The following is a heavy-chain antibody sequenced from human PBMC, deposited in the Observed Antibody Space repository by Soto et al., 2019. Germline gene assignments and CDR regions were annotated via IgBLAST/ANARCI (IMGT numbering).Heavy chain of an antibody. CDR3: AKDHGGYIYGL. D-gene: IGHD5-18*01. Sequence: GGSLRLSCAASGFTFSSYAMNWVRQAPGRGLEWVSGISGSGISTYYADSVKGRFTIFRDNSKDTLYLQMNSLRAEDTAVYYCAKDHGGYIYGLWGQGTLVTVSS. J-gene: IGHJ4*02. V-gene: IGHV3-23*01. CDR1: GFTFSSYA. CDR2: ISGSGIST.